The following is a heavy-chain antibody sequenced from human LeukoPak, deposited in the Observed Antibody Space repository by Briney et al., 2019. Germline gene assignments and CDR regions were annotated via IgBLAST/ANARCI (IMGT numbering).Heavy chain of an antibody. D-gene: IGHD3-22*01. CDR2: IYTSGST. CDR1: GVSISSYY. V-gene: IGHV4-4*07. J-gene: IGHJ3*02. CDR3: ARENDSSGYQEEKAFDI. Sequence: SETLSLTCTVSGVSISSYYWSWIRQPAGKGLEWIGRIYTSGSTNYNPSLKSRVTMSVDTSKNQFSLKLSSVTAADTAVYYCARENDSSGYQEEKAFDIWGQGTMVTVSS.